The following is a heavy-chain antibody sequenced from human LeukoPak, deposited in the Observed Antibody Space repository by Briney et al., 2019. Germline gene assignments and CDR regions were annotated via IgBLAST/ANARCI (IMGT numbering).Heavy chain of an antibody. Sequence: SETLSLTCAVYGGSFSGYYWSWIRQPPGKGLEWIGEINHSGSTNYNPSLKSRLTISVDTSKNQFSLNLSSVTAADTAVYYCARASVLLSADYWGQGTLVTVSS. CDR2: INHSGST. V-gene: IGHV4-34*01. J-gene: IGHJ4*02. CDR3: ARASVLLSADY. D-gene: IGHD3-16*01. CDR1: GGSFSGYY.